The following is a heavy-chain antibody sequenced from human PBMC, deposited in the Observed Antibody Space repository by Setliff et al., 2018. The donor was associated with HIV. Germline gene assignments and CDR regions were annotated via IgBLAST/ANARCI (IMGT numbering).Heavy chain of an antibody. J-gene: IGHJ4*02. V-gene: IGHV4-4*08. D-gene: IGHD2-21*02. CDR3: ARGEFYCGTDCYWSSFDY. CDR2: IYTSGST. Sequence: PSETLSLTCNVSGGSMSTYYWSWIRQPPGKGLEWIGYIYTSGSTNYNPSLRSRVTISVDTSKNHFSLRLSSVTAADTAVYYCARGEFYCGTDCYWSSFDYWAQGMLVTVSS. CDR1: GGSMSTYY.